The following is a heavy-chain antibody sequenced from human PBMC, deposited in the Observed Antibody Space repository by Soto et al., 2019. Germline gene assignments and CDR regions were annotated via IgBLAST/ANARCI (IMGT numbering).Heavy chain of an antibody. Sequence: QVQLVQSGAEVKKPGSSVKVSCKASGGTFSSYAISWVRQTPGQGLEWMGGIIPIFGTANYAQKFQGRVTITADEFTSTAYMELSSLRSEDTGVYYDARGTISWHNTWFYPWGQAPLITVSS. V-gene: IGHV1-69*12. D-gene: IGHD1-1*01. CDR1: GGTFSSYA. CDR2: IIPIFGTA. J-gene: IGHJ5*02. CDR3: ARGTISWHNTWFYP.